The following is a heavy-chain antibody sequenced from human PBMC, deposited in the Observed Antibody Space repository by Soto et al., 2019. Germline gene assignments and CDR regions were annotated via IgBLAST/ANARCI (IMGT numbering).Heavy chain of an antibody. CDR2: IIPIFGTA. J-gene: IGHJ3*02. CDR1: GGTFSSYA. CDR3: ARDRLAGIVATIESDAFDI. D-gene: IGHD5-12*01. Sequence: QVQLVQSGAEVKKPGSSVKVSCKASGGTFSSYAISWVRQAPGQGLEWMGGIIPIFGTANYAQKFQGRVTSTADESTSTAYRELSSLRSEDTAVYYCARDRLAGIVATIESDAFDIWGQGTMVTVSS. V-gene: IGHV1-69*12.